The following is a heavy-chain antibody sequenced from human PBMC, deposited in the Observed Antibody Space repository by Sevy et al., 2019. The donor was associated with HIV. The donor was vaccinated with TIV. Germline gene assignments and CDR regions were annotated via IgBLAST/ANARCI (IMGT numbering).Heavy chain of an antibody. CDR1: GFTFSSYG. Sequence: GGSLRLSCAASGFTFSSYGMHWVRQAPGKGLEWVAVIWYDGSNKYYADSVKGRFTISRDNSKNTLYLQMNSLRADDTAVYYWAREKEGGYSSGWYGGVYFDYWGQGTLVTVSS. D-gene: IGHD6-19*01. CDR2: IWYDGSNK. CDR3: AREKEGGYSSGWYGGVYFDY. J-gene: IGHJ4*02. V-gene: IGHV3-33*01.